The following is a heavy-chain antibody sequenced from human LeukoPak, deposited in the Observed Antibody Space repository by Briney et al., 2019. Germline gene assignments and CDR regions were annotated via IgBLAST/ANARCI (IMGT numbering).Heavy chain of an antibody. D-gene: IGHD6-19*01. Sequence: SETLSLTCAVSGGSISSGGYSWSWIRQPPGKGLEWIGYIYHSGSTYYNPSLKSRVTISVDRSKHQFSLKLSSVTAADTAVYYCARVAVAGTGSYFDYWGQGTLVTVSS. CDR2: IYHSGST. CDR3: ARVAVAGTGSYFDY. CDR1: GGSISSGGYS. J-gene: IGHJ4*02. V-gene: IGHV4-30-2*01.